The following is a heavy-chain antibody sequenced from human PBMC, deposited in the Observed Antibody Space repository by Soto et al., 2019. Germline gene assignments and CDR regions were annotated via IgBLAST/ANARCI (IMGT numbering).Heavy chain of an antibody. CDR3: GTDRWGGAFDM. Sequence: LRLSCAAIGFSLRSDWMAWVRQIPGKGLEFVANIKEDGSVKNYVDSVKGRFSISRDNDKNSLYLQMNSLRAEDTAVYYCGTDRWGGAFDMWGQGTTVTVSS. CDR2: IKEDGSVK. V-gene: IGHV3-7*01. J-gene: IGHJ3*02. D-gene: IGHD3-10*01. CDR1: GFSLRSDW.